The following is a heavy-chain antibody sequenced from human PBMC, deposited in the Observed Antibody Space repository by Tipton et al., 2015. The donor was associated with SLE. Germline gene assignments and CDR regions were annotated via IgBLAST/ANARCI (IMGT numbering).Heavy chain of an antibody. Sequence: TLSLTCAVSGYSISSGYYWGWIRQPPGKGLEWIGSIYHSGSTYYNPSLKSRVTISVDTSKNQFSLKLSSVTAADTAVYYCARGRSYRDGYNSNWFDPWGQGTLVTVSS. CDR1: GYSISSGYY. CDR3: ARGRSYRDGYNSNWFDP. D-gene: IGHD5-24*01. J-gene: IGHJ5*02. CDR2: IYHSGST. V-gene: IGHV4-38-2*01.